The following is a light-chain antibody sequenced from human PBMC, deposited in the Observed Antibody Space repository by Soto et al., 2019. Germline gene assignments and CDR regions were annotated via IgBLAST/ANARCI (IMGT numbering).Light chain of an antibody. CDR2: AVS. CDR1: QAISNY. J-gene: IGKJ4*01. V-gene: IGKV1-27*01. Sequence: DIQMTQSPSSLSASVGDRVTITCRASQAISNYLAWYQQKPGKVPTLLIYAVSTLQSGVPSRFSGSGSGTDFTLTISSLQPEDAATYYCQKFNAVPTFGGGTKVEI. CDR3: QKFNAVPT.